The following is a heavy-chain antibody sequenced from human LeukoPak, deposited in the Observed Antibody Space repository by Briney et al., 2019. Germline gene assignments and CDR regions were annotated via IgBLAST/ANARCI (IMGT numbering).Heavy chain of an antibody. D-gene: IGHD3-10*01. V-gene: IGHV4-39*01. CDR2: IYYSGST. J-gene: IGHJ5*02. CDR3: ARRSSGSSNWFDP. Sequence: SETLSLTCTVSGGSISSSSYYWGWIRQPPGKGLEWIGSIYYSGSTYYNPSLKSRFTISVDTSKNQFSLKLSSVTAADTAVYYCARRSSGSSNWFDPWGQGTLVTVSS. CDR1: GGSISSSSYY.